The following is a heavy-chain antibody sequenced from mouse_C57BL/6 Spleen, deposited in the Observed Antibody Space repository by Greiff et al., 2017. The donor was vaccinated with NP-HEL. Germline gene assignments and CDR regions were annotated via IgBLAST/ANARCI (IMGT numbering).Heavy chain of an antibody. V-gene: IGHV1-82*01. CDR2: IYPGDGDT. Sequence: QVQLKESGPELVKPGASVKISCKASGYAFSSSWMNWVKQRPGKGLEWIGRIYPGDGDTKYNGKFKGKATLTADKPSSTAYMQLSSLTSEDSAVYFCSRATTVADYWGQGTTLTVSS. CDR1: GYAFSSSW. J-gene: IGHJ2*01. CDR3: SRATTVADY. D-gene: IGHD1-1*01.